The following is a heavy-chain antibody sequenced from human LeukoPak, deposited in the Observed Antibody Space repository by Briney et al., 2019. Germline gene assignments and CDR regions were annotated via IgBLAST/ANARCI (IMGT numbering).Heavy chain of an antibody. D-gene: IGHD3-9*01. J-gene: IGHJ1*01. CDR1: GFTVSSNY. Sequence: PGGSLRLSCAASGFTVSSNYMSGVRQAPGKGLEWVSVIYSGGSTYYADSVKGRFTISRDNSKNTLYLQMNSLRAEDTAVYYCASLYYDILTGYSEYFQHWGQGTLVTVSS. V-gene: IGHV3-53*01. CDR2: IYSGGST. CDR3: ASLYYDILTGYSEYFQH.